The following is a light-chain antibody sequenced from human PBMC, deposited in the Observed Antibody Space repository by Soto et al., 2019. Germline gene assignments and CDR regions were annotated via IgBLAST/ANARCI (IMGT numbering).Light chain of an antibody. CDR3: YSYTSSSTVL. V-gene: IGLV2-14*01. Sequence: QSALTQPASVSGSPGPSITISCTGISSDVGGYNYVSWYQQHPDKAPKLMIYDVSNRRSGVSNRFSGSKSGNTASLTISGLQAEDEADYYCYSYTSSSTVLFGGGTKLTVL. CDR2: DVS. J-gene: IGLJ2*01. CDR1: SSDVGGYNY.